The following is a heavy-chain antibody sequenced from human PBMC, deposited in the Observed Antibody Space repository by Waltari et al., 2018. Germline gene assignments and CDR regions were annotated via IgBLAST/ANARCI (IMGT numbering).Heavy chain of an antibody. Sequence: QVQMVQSGAEVKKPGASVKVSCKVSGYTLTELAMHWVRQAPGKGLEWMGGLDPENGEIEYARKFQGRITMTEDTSTHTAYMELSSLKFEDTANYYCASKNRYDDRVFEFWGQGTLVTVSS. CDR2: LDPENGEI. CDR3: ASKNRYDDRVFEF. J-gene: IGHJ4*02. D-gene: IGHD5-12*01. V-gene: IGHV1-24*01. CDR1: GYTLTELA.